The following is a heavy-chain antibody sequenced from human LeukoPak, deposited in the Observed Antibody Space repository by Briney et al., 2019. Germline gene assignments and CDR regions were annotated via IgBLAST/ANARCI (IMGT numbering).Heavy chain of an antibody. CDR2: INHSGST. CDR1: GGSFSGYY. D-gene: IGHD6-13*01. Sequence: PSETLSLTCAVYGGSFSGYYWSWIRQPPGKGLEWIGEINHSGSTNYNPSLKSRVTISVDTSKNQFSLKLSSVTAADTAVYYCARGSWYSSTWGQGTLVTVSS. V-gene: IGHV4-34*01. CDR3: ARGSWYSST. J-gene: IGHJ5*02.